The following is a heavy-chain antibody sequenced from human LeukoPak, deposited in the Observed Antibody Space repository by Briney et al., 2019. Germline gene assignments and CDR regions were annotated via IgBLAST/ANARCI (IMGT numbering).Heavy chain of an antibody. CDR3: ARDSGHDFDY. J-gene: IGHJ4*02. CDR1: GFTFSSYS. V-gene: IGHV3-21*01. D-gene: IGHD5-12*01. Sequence: KPGGSLRLSYAASGFTFSSYSMNWVRQAPGKGLEWVSSISSSSSYIYYADSVKGRFTISRDNAKNSLYLQMNSLRAEDTAVYYCARDSGHDFDYWGQGTLVTVSS. CDR2: ISSSSSYI.